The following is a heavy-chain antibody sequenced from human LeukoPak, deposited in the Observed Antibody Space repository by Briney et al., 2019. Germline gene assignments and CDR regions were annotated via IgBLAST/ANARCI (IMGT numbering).Heavy chain of an antibody. CDR1: GGSISSYY. CDR2: INHSGST. J-gene: IGHJ4*02. Sequence: SETLSLTCTVSGGSISSYYWSWIRQPPGKGLEWIGEINHSGSTNYNPSLKSRVTILVDTSKNQFSLKLSSVTAADTAVYYCARTSFRSFDYWGQGTLVTVSS. CDR3: ARTSFRSFDY. D-gene: IGHD2-2*01. V-gene: IGHV4-34*01.